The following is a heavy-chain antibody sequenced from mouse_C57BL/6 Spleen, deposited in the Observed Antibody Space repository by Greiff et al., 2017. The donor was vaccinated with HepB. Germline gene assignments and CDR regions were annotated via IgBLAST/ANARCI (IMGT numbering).Heavy chain of an antibody. V-gene: IGHV1-55*01. D-gene: IGHD1-1*01. J-gene: IGHJ4*01. CDR3: ARGYYGSRYNYAMDY. Sequence: VQLQQSGAELVKPGASVKMSCKASGYTFTSYWITWVKQRPGQGLEWIGDIYPGSGSTNYNEKFKSKATLTVDTSSSTAYMQLSSLTSEDSAVYYCARGYYGSRYNYAMDYWGQGTSVTVSS. CDR1: GYTFTSYW. CDR2: IYPGSGST.